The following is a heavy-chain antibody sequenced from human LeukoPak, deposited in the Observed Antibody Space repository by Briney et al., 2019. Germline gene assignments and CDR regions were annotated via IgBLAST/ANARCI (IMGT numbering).Heavy chain of an antibody. CDR1: GFTFSNAW. V-gene: IGHV3-15*01. Sequence: PGGSLRLSCAASGFTFSNAWISWVRQAPGKGLEWVGRIKSKTDGGTTDYAAPVKGRFTISRDDSKNTLYLQMNSLKTEDTAVYYCTTTNPQYYYDSSGYYLDYWGQGTLVTVSS. CDR2: IKSKTDGGTT. CDR3: TTTNPQYYYDSSGYYLDY. J-gene: IGHJ4*02. D-gene: IGHD3-22*01.